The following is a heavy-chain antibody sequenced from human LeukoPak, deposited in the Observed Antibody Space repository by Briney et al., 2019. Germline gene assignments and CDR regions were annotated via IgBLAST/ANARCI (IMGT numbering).Heavy chain of an antibody. J-gene: IGHJ4*02. V-gene: IGHV3-66*01. CDR1: GFTVSSNY. CDR2: TYSGGST. D-gene: IGHD5-12*01. CDR3: ARDRGGYDRTFDY. Sequence: GGSLRLSCAASGFTVSSNYMSWVRQAPGKGREWVSVTYSGGSTYYADSVKGRFTISRDNSKNTVYLQMNSLRAEDTAVYYCARDRGGYDRTFDYWGQGTLVTVSS.